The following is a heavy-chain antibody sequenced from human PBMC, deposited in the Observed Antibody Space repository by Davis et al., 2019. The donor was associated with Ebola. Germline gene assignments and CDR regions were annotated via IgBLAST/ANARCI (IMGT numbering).Heavy chain of an antibody. D-gene: IGHD2-21*02. CDR1: GYIFRNYD. CDR3: TRGYSPKCRTGDCVNDF. Sequence: AASVKVSCKASGYIFRNYDINWVRQASGQGLEWMGWMNPYSGNTGYIEKFKGRVTMTGNPSINTAYMDLSSLTTDDTAVYYCTRGYSPKCRTGDCVNDFWGQGTLVTVSS. V-gene: IGHV1-8*01. J-gene: IGHJ4*02. CDR2: MNPYSGNT.